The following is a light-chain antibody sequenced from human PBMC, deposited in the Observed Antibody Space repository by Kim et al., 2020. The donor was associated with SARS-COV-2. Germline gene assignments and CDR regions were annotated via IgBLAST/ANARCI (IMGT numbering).Light chain of an antibody. CDR3: QQGYSTPRT. J-gene: IGKJ2*01. CDR2: AAS. Sequence: SASVGDRVTITCRASQSISSYLNGYQQKPGKAPELLIYAASSLQSGVPSRFSGSGSGTDFTLTISSLQPEDFATYYCQQGYSTPRTFGQGTKLEI. V-gene: IGKV1-39*01. CDR1: QSISSY.